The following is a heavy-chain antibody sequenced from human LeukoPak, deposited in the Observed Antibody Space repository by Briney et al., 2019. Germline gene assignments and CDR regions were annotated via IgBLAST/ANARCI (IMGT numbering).Heavy chain of an antibody. CDR3: ARGYYDSSGYYFAQVLFDY. CDR1: GGSFSGYY. CDR2: INHSGST. D-gene: IGHD3-22*01. V-gene: IGHV4-34*01. J-gene: IGHJ4*02. Sequence: SETLSLTCAVYGGSFSGYYWSWIRQPPGKGLEWIGEINHSGSTNYNPSLKSRVTISVDTSKNKFSLKLSSVTAADTAVYYCARGYYDSSGYYFAQVLFDYWGQGTLVTVSS.